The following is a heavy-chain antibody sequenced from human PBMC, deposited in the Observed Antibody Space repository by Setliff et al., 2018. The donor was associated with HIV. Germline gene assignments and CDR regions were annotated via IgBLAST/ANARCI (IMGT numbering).Heavy chain of an antibody. D-gene: IGHD3-16*01. CDR2: IYDSEST. J-gene: IGHJ6*03. CDR1: GGSISSGDYY. V-gene: IGHV4-30-4*08. CDR3: ARDVPWGDYYYYMDV. Sequence: SETLSLTCTVSGGSISSGDYYWSWIRQPPGKGLEWIGNIYDSESTYYNPSLKSRVTISVDTSKNQFSLKLSSVTAADTAVYYCARDVPWGDYYYYMDVWGNGTTVTVSS.